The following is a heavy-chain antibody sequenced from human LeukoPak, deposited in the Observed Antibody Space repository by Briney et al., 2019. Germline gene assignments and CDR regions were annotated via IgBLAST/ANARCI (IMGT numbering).Heavy chain of an antibody. CDR3: ARKKTRGLDY. CDR1: GFTFSSYE. CDR2: ISSSGSTI. J-gene: IGHJ4*02. Sequence: GGSLRLSCAASGFTFSSYEMNWVRQAPGKGLEWVSYISSSGSTIYYADSVKGRFTISRDNAKNSLYLQMNSLRVEDTAIYYCARKKTRGLDYWGQGTLVTVSS. V-gene: IGHV3-48*03. D-gene: IGHD3-10*01.